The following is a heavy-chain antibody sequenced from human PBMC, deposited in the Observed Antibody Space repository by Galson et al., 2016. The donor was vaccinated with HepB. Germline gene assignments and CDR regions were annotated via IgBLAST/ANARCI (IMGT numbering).Heavy chain of an antibody. CDR3: AKDVIGGLGVIPGYYYYYGMDV. CDR2: MSYDGNNT. CDR1: GFPFSLYG. D-gene: IGHD3-10*01. Sequence: SLRLSCAASGFPFSLYGMHWVRQAPGKGLEWVAIMSYDGNNTYYADSVKGRFTISRDNSNNILVLEMNSLRAEDTGVYYCAKDVIGGLGVIPGYYYYYGMDVWGQGTTVTVSS. J-gene: IGHJ6*02. V-gene: IGHV3-30*18.